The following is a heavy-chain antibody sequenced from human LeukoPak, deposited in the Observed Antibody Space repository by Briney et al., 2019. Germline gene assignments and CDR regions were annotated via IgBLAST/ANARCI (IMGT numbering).Heavy chain of an antibody. J-gene: IGHJ4*02. V-gene: IGHV3-23*01. Sequence: GGSLRLSCAASGFTFSSYAMSWVRQAPGKGLEWVSRISVSGSTYYADSVKGRFTISRDSSKNTLYLQMNSLRAEDTAVYYCAKGPGSSTWQSHFDYWGQGTLVTVSS. CDR3: AKGPGSSTWQSHFDY. CDR1: GFTFSSYA. CDR2: ISVSGST. D-gene: IGHD6-13*01.